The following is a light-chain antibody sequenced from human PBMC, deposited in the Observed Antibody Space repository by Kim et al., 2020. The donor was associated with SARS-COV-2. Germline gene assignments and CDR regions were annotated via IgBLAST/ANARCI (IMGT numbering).Light chain of an antibody. CDR1: RSNIGGNT. CDR3: AAWDDSLDGFYV. V-gene: IGLV1-44*01. Sequence: QSVLTQPPSASGTPGQRVTISCSGSRSNIGGNTINWYQQLPGKAPKLLIHSTNQRPSGVPGRFSGSKSGTSASLAINGLQSEDEAEYYCAAWDDSLDGFYVFGTGTKVTVL. J-gene: IGLJ1*01. CDR2: STN.